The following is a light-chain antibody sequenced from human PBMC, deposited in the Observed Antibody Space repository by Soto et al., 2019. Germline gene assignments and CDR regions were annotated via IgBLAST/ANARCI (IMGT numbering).Light chain of an antibody. J-gene: IGKJ1*01. Sequence: DIQMTQSPSTLSASVGDRVTITCRASQSISTWLAWYQHKTGKAPKLLIYEASSLEGGVPSRFSGSGSGTEVALTNSSLQPDDFATYYCQQYNSGWTFGQGTKVEI. CDR3: QQYNSGWT. V-gene: IGKV1-5*03. CDR2: EAS. CDR1: QSISTW.